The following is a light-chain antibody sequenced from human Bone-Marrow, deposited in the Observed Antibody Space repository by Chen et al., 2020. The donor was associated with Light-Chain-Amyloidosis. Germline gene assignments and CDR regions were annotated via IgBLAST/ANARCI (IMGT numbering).Light chain of an antibody. J-gene: IGLJ2*01. CDR2: RDT. Sequence: SYELTHPPSVSASPGQTARIPCSGDDLPTKYAYWYQQKPGQAPVLVIHRDTERPSGISERFSGSSSGTTATLTISGVQAEDEADYHCQSADSSGTYEVIFGGGTKLTVL. V-gene: IGLV3-25*03. CDR3: QSADSSGTYEVI. CDR1: DLPTKY.